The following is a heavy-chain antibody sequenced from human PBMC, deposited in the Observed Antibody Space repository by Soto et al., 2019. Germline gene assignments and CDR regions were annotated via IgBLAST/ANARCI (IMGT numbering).Heavy chain of an antibody. CDR3: ARLGNSTY. J-gene: IGHJ4*02. V-gene: IGHV1-46*01. CDR1: GYTFTDFY. CDR2: INPGVGNT. D-gene: IGHD4-4*01. Sequence: QVQLVQSGAEVRKPGASVKVSCKASGYTFTDFYIHWVRQAPGQGLEWMGIINPGVGNTNYSQNFQDRGTLTRDTSTSTVYMELSSLKSEDTATYYCARLGNSTYWGQGTLVTVSS.